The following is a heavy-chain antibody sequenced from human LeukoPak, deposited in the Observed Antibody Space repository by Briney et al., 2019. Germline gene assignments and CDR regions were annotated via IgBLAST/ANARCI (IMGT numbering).Heavy chain of an antibody. Sequence: TGGSLRLSRAASGFTFSSYAMHWVRQAPGKGLEWVAVISYDGSNKYYADSVKGRFTIPRDNSKNTLYLQMNSLRAEDTAVYYCARDSLTYFDYWGQGTLVTVSS. CDR1: GFTFSSYA. CDR2: ISYDGSNK. J-gene: IGHJ4*02. CDR3: ARDSLTYFDY. V-gene: IGHV3-30-3*01.